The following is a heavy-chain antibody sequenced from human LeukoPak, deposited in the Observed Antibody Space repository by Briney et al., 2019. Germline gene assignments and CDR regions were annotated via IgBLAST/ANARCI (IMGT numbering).Heavy chain of an antibody. CDR3: ARDVLRYDSSASD. Sequence: EASVKVSCKASGYSFTGYYIHWVRQAPGQGLEWMGWVNSNIGDTYYAQKFRGRLAITRDKSITTVHMELSSLRSNDTAVYYCARDVLRYDSSASDWGQGTLVTVSS. CDR2: VNSNIGDT. J-gene: IGHJ4*02. D-gene: IGHD3-22*01. CDR1: GYSFTGYY. V-gene: IGHV1-2*02.